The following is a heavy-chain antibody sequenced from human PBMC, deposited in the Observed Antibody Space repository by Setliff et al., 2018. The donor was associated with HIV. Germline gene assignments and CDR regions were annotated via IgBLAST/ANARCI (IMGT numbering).Heavy chain of an antibody. J-gene: IGHJ4*02. CDR2: IFSSGST. D-gene: IGHD6-19*01. Sequence: PSETLSLTCTVSGGSISSYCWNWIRQSPGRGLEWIGFIFSSGSTKYNPSLQSRVTMSVDTSKNQFSLRLTSVTAADTAVYFCARHPSYSSDHPPLYFDYWGQGTLVTVSS. CDR3: ARHPSYSSDHPPLYFDY. V-gene: IGHV4-59*08. CDR1: GGSISSYC.